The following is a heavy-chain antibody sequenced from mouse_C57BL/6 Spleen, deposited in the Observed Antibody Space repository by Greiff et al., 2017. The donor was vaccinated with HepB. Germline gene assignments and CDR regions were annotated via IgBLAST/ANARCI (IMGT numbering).Heavy chain of an antibody. CDR2: INPSSGYT. D-gene: IGHD4-1*02. CDR1: GYTFTSYW. J-gene: IGHJ4*01. Sequence: VQLQQSGADLAKPGASVKLSCKASGYTFTSYWMHWVKQRPGQGLEWIGYINPSSGYTKYNQKFKDKATLTADKSSSTAYMQRSSLTYEDSAVYYCARDRNWDGAMDYWGQGTSVTVSS. CDR3: ARDRNWDGAMDY. V-gene: IGHV1-7*01.